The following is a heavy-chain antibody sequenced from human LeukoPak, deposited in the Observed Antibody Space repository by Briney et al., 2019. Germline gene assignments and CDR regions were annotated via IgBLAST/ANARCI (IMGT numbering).Heavy chain of an antibody. J-gene: IGHJ4*02. CDR2: ISYDGSNK. CDR1: GFTFSSYG. CDR3: ARRPTAAMFDY. D-gene: IGHD2-2*01. V-gene: IGHV3-30*03. Sequence: GGSLRLSCAASGFTFSSYGMRWVRQAPGKGLEWVAVISYDGSNKDHADSVKGRFTISRDNSKNTLYLQMNSLRAEDTAVYYCARRPTAAMFDYWGQGTLVTVSS.